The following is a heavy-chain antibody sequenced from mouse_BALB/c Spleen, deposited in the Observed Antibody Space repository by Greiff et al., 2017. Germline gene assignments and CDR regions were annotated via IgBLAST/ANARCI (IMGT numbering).Heavy chain of an antibody. V-gene: IGHV1S29*02. D-gene: IGHD1-1*01. Sequence: EVKLQESGPELVKPGASVKISCKASGYTFTDYNMHWVKQSHGKSLEWIGYIYPYNGGTGYNQKFKSKATLTVDNSSSTAYMELRSLTSEDSAVYYCARGDYYGSNAMDYWGQGTSVTVSS. CDR2: IYPYNGGT. J-gene: IGHJ4*01. CDR1: GYTFTDYN. CDR3: ARGDYYGSNAMDY.